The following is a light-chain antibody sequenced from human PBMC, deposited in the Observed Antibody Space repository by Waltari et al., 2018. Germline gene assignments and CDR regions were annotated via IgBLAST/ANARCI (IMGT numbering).Light chain of an antibody. CDR3: CSYAGTSTLI. J-gene: IGLJ2*01. CDR2: GVS. V-gene: IGLV2-23*02. CDR1: NSYVGNYHY. Sequence: QSALTQPASVSGSPGQSITLSCTGTNSYVGNYHYVSWYQHHPGTAPKVIIFGVSKRPSGVSDRFSGSKSGNTASLTISGLQTEDEADYYCCSYAGTSTLIFGGGTKLTVL.